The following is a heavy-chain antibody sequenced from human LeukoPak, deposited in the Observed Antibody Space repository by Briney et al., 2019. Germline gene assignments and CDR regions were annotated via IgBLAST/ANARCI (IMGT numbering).Heavy chain of an antibody. Sequence: GASVKVSCKASGYTFTGYYMHWVRQAPGQGLEWMGWINPNSGGTNYAQKFQGRVTMTRDTSISTAYMELSRLRSDDTAVYYCAGDYGYYDSSFDIWGQGTMVTVSS. D-gene: IGHD3-22*01. J-gene: IGHJ3*02. CDR3: AGDYGYYDSSFDI. CDR1: GYTFTGYY. CDR2: INPNSGGT. V-gene: IGHV1-2*02.